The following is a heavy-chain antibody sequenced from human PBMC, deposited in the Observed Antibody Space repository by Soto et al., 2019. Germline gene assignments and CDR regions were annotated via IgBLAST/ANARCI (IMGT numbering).Heavy chain of an antibody. CDR2: ISSSSSYI. J-gene: IGHJ4*02. V-gene: IGHV3-21*04. Sequence: PGWSLRLSCAASGFTFSSYSMNWVRHAPGKGLEWVSSISSSSSYIYYADSVKGRFTISRDNAKNSLYLQMNSLRAEDTAVYYYEKNNMDILLVYPPGLFNYWAQGTL. D-gene: IGHD3-9*01. CDR3: EKNNMDILLVYPPGLFNY. CDR1: GFTFSSYS.